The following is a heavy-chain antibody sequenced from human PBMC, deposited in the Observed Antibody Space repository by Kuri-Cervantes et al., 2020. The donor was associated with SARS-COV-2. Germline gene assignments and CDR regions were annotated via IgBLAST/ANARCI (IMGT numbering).Heavy chain of an antibody. CDR1: GFTFSSYS. J-gene: IGHJ6*03. V-gene: IGHV3-21*01. D-gene: IGHD1-26*01. CDR3: ARVHKAGATYYYYYMDV. Sequence: GESLKISCAASGFTFSSYSMNWVRQAPGKGLEWVSYISTSSAYIYHGDSVKGRFTISRDNAKNSLYLQMNSLRAEDTAVYYCARVHKAGATYYYYYMDVWGKGTTVTVSS. CDR2: ISTSSAYI.